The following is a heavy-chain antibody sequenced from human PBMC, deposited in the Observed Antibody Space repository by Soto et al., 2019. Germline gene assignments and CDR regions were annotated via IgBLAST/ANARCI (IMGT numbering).Heavy chain of an antibody. CDR2: IWYTGTTK. Sequence: QVQLVESGGGVVQPGKSLTLACATSGFNFRSYAVHWVRQAPGKELEWVPVIWYTGTTKYYGESVKGRFSSSRDNSNKTVYLRMNRLRGEDTAVYYGASDPYCSSTRCRDWFDSWGQGTLVSVSP. J-gene: IGHJ5*01. V-gene: IGHV3-33*08. CDR3: ASDPYCSSTRCRDWFDS. CDR1: GFNFRSYA. D-gene: IGHD2-2*01.